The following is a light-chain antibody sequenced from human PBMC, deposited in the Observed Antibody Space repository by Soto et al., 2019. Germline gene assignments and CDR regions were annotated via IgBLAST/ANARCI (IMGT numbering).Light chain of an antibody. CDR1: QSISSW. CDR3: QQYNTYPWT. Sequence: DIQMTQSPATLSASVGDRVTITCRASQSISSWLAWYQQKPGKVPKLLIDDASSLESGVPSRFSGCGSGTKFTLTISSLQPDDFATYYCQQYNTYPWTFGQGTKV. V-gene: IGKV1-5*01. J-gene: IGKJ1*01. CDR2: DAS.